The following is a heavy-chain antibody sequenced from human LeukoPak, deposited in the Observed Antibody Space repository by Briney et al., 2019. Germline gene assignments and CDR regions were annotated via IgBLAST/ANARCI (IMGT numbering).Heavy chain of an antibody. D-gene: IGHD3-10*01. Sequence: SETLSLTCAVSGYSISRGYYWALIRQPPGKGLEWIGTVYHTGSTYYNPSLDSRVTISVDTSKNEFSLNLKSVAAADTAVYYCARAGWIITSGIDYWGQGALVTVSS. CDR2: VYHTGST. V-gene: IGHV4-38-2*01. J-gene: IGHJ4*02. CDR1: GYSISRGYY. CDR3: ARAGWIITSGIDY.